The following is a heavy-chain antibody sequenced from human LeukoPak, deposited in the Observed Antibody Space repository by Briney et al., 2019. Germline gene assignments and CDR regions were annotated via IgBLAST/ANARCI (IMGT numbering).Heavy chain of an antibody. Sequence: GGSLRLSCAASGFIFHNAWMTWVRQAPGKGLEWVGRIKSNPDGGTAEYAAPVKGRFIISRDDSKNTLYLQLNSLKTEDTAVYYCTTLSYDVHYWGQGTLVTVSS. CDR3: TTLSYDVHY. CDR1: GFIFHNAW. D-gene: IGHD3-3*01. V-gene: IGHV3-15*05. J-gene: IGHJ4*02. CDR2: IKSNPDGGTA.